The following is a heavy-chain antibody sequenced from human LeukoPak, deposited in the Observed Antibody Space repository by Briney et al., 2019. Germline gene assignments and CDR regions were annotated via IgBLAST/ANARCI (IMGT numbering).Heavy chain of an antibody. J-gene: IGHJ5*02. D-gene: IGHD3-16*01. CDR1: GFTFSSYA. V-gene: IGHV3-30-3*01. CDR3: ARGLGVSWFDP. CDR2: ISYDGSNK. Sequence: WGTLRLSCAASGFTFSSYAMHWVRQAPGKGLEWVAVISYDGSNKYYADSVKGRFTISRDNSKNTLYLQMNSLRAEDTAVYYCARGLGVSWFDPWGQGTLVTVSS.